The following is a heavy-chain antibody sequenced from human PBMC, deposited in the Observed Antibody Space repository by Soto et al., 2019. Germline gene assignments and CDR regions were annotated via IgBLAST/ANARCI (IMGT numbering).Heavy chain of an antibody. V-gene: IGHV3-7*01. CDR3: ARVLLPDLYYYYYYMDV. CDR1: GFTFSSYW. J-gene: IGHJ6*03. CDR2: IKQDGSEK. Sequence: GGSLRLSCAASGFTFSSYWMSWVRQAPGKGLEWVANIKQDGSEKYYVDSVKGRFTISRDNAKNSLYLQMNSLRAEDTAVYYCARVLLPDLYYYYYYMDVWGNGTTVTVSS. D-gene: IGHD2-21*02.